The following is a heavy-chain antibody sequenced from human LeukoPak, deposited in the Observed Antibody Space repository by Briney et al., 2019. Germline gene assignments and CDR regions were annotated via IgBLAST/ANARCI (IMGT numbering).Heavy chain of an antibody. J-gene: IGHJ5*02. CDR3: ARGILLVVPAAMPWFDP. CDR2: ISYDGSNK. Sequence: QTGGSLRLSCAASGFTFSSYAMHWVRQAPGKGLEWVAVISYDGSNKYYADSVKGRFTISRDNSKNTLYLQMNSLRAEDTAVYYCARGILLVVPAAMPWFDPWGQGTLVTVSS. V-gene: IGHV3-30*04. D-gene: IGHD2-2*01. CDR1: GFTFSSYA.